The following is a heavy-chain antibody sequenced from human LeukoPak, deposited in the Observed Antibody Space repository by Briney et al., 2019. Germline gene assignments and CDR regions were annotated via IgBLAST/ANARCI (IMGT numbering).Heavy chain of an antibody. CDR3: ARESSYGSGSYWPFDF. V-gene: IGHV3-30-3*01. Sequence: GGSLRLSCAASGFTFTSYAMHWVRHAPGKGLEWVTFISYDGSNKYYADSVKGRFTISRDNSKNTLYLQMNSLRAEDTAVYFCARESSYGSGSYWPFDFWGQGTLVTVSS. CDR1: GFTFTSYA. D-gene: IGHD3-10*01. CDR2: ISYDGSNK. J-gene: IGHJ4*02.